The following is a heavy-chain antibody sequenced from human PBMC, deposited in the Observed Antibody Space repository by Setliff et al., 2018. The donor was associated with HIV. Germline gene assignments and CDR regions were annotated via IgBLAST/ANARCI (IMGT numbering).Heavy chain of an antibody. J-gene: IGHJ3*02. CDR1: RFTFSNYA. V-gene: IGHV3-23*01. CDR2: ISNFGLDT. CDR3: AKDGDYIWGSFSSHDAFDI. Sequence: GGSLRLSCAASRFTFSNYAMNWVRQAPGKGLEWVSTISNFGLDTYYADSVKGRFTISRDNSKNTLYLQMTSLRVEDTAVYYCAKDGDYIWGSFSSHDAFDIWGQGTTVTVSS. D-gene: IGHD3-16*01.